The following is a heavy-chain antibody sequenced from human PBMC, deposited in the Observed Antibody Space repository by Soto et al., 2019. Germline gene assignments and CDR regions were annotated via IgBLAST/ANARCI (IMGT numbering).Heavy chain of an antibody. J-gene: IGHJ5*02. Sequence: ASVKVSCKASGYNFTSYAMNWVRQAPGQGLEWMGWINTNTGNPTYAQGFTGRFVFSLDTSVSTAYLQICSLKAEDTAVYYCARGVTPYDFWSGYLERNWFDPWGQGTLVTVSS. D-gene: IGHD3-3*01. V-gene: IGHV7-4-1*01. CDR1: GYNFTSYA. CDR2: INTNTGNP. CDR3: ARGVTPYDFWSGYLERNWFDP.